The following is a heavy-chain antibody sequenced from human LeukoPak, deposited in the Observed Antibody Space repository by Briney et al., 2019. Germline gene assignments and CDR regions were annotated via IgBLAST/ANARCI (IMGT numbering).Heavy chain of an antibody. CDR1: GGSFSGYY. CDR2: INHSGST. Sequence: SETLSLTCAVYGGSFSGYYWSWIRQPPGKGLEWIGEINHSGSTNYNPSLKSRVTISVDTSKNQFSLKLSSVTAADTAVYYCAXXXXXXXXVVTYYYYYYGMDVWGQGTTVTVSS. J-gene: IGHJ6*02. CDR3: AXXXXXXXXVVTYYYYYYGMDV. V-gene: IGHV4-34*01. D-gene: IGHD3-22*01.